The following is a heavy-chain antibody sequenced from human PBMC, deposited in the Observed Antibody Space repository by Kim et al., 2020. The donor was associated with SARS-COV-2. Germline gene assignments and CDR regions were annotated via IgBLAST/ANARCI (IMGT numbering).Heavy chain of an antibody. D-gene: IGHD2-15*01. V-gene: IGHV3-30-3*01. CDR1: GFTFSSYA. J-gene: IGHJ6*04. Sequence: GGSLRLSCAASGFTFSSYAMYWVRQAPGKGLEWVAVISYDGSNKYYADSVKGRFTISRDNSKSTLYLQMNSLRAVDTAVYYCARDRCSGGSCYWGWDYYYDDMDDWGEGATVTVSS. CDR2: ISYDGSNK. CDR3: ARDRCSGGSCYWGWDYYYDDMDD.